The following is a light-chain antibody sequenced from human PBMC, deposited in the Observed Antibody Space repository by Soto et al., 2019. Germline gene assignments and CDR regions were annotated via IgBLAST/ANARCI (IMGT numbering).Light chain of an antibody. V-gene: IGKV3-20*01. Sequence: EIVMTQSPATLSVSPGERATLSCRASQSVSSNLAWYQQKPGQAPRLLIYGASTRATGIPDRFSGSGSGTDFTLTISRLEPEDFAVYSCQQYGSSPRTFGQGTKVDIK. CDR1: QSVSSN. J-gene: IGKJ1*01. CDR3: QQYGSSPRT. CDR2: GAS.